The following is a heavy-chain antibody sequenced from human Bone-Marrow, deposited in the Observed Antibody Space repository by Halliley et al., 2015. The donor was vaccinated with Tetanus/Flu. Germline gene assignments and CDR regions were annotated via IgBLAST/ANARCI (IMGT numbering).Heavy chain of an antibody. D-gene: IGHD2-8*01. CDR3: ARMAYTNGFSWLDP. J-gene: IGHJ5*02. CDR1: GGSITGYY. Sequence: GLVKPSETLSLSCTVSGGSITGYYWNWIRQSPGEGLVWIGFVYSSGSGNYNPSLKSRATISLDTSKKQFSLQLRSVTAADTAVYYCARMAYTNGFSWLDPWGQGTLVTVSS. V-gene: IGHV4-59*08. CDR2: VYSSGSG.